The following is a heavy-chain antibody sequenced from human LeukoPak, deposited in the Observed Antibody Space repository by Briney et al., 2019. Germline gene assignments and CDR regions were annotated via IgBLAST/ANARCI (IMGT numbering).Heavy chain of an antibody. CDR1: GGSISSYY. CDR3: ARHWFSSSSFDY. D-gene: IGHD6-6*01. V-gene: IGHV4-4*09. Sequence: PSETLSLTCTVSGGSISSYYWSWIRQPPGKGLEWIGCIYTSGSTNYNPSLKSRVTISVDTSKNQFSLKLSSVTAADTAVYYCARHWFSSSSFDYWGQGTLVTVSS. J-gene: IGHJ4*02. CDR2: IYTSGST.